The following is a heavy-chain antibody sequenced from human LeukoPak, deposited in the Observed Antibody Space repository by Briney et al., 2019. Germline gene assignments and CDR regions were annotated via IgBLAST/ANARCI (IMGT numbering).Heavy chain of an antibody. CDR2: IRGTDGKT. D-gene: IGHD2-2*01. Sequence: GGSMRLSCAAAGFTFSTYAMNWVRQAAGKGLEWVSRIRGTDGKTFYAYSVKGRFTISRDNSKNTLYLQMNNLRAEDTALYYCAKKGCSTSGCPASFDYWGQGTLVTVSS. J-gene: IGHJ4*02. CDR3: AKKGCSTSGCPASFDY. CDR1: GFTFSTYA. V-gene: IGHV3-23*01.